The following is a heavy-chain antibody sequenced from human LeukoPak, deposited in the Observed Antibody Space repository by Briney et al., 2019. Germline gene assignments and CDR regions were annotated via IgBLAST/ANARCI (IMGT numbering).Heavy chain of an antibody. Sequence: PGGSLRLSCAASGFTFSSYAMSWVRQAPGKGLEWVSAISGSGGSTYYADSVKGRFTISRDNSKNTLYLQVDSLRAEDTAVYYCAKNWRFGELLWWGQRTLVTVSS. CDR2: ISGSGGST. CDR3: AKNWRFGELLW. CDR1: GFTFSSYA. V-gene: IGHV3-23*01. D-gene: IGHD3-10*01. J-gene: IGHJ4*02.